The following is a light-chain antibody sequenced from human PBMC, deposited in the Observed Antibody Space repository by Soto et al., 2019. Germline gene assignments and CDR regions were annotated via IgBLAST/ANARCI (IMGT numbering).Light chain of an antibody. CDR3: QQRNIWPPVT. CDR2: GAS. Sequence: EIVMPQSPATLSVSPGASATLSCRARQSVGSNLAWYQQKPGQAPRLLIYGASTRATGIPARFSGSGSGTDFTLTISSLEPEDFAVYYCQQRNIWPPVTFGQGTRLENK. J-gene: IGKJ5*01. V-gene: IGKV3-15*01. CDR1: QSVGSN.